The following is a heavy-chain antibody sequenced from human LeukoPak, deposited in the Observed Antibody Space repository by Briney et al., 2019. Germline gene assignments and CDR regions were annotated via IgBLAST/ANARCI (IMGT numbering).Heavy chain of an antibody. V-gene: IGHV3-48*04. CDR1: GFTFSSYS. CDR2: ISAISSSST. D-gene: IGHD4-11*01. J-gene: IGHJ3*02. Sequence: PGGSLRLSCAASGFTFSSYSMNWVRQAPGKGLEWVSYISAISSSSTYYADSVKGRFTISRDNARNSLYLQMNSLRAEDTAVYFCARGYSNYGYAFDIWGQGTMVTVSS. CDR3: ARGYSNYGYAFDI.